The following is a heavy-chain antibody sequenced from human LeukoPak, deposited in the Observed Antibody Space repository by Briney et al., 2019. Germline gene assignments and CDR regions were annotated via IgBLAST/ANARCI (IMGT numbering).Heavy chain of an antibody. Sequence: SETLSLTCTVSGGSISSSSYYWGWIRQPPGKGLEWIGSIYYSGGTYYNPSLKSRVTISVDTSKNQSSLKLSSVTAADTALYYCARHIPTAPERYYFDYWGQGTLVTVSS. CDR3: ARHIPTAPERYYFDY. D-gene: IGHD1-1*01. V-gene: IGHV4-39*01. CDR2: IYYSGGT. J-gene: IGHJ4*02. CDR1: GGSISSSSYY.